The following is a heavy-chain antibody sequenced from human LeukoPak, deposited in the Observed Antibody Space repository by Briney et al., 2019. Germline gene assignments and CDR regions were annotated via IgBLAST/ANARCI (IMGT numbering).Heavy chain of an antibody. CDR2: IYYSGNT. Sequence: PSETLSLTCTVSGVSISSSNSYWGWIRQPPGKGLEWIGSIYYSGNTYYNASLKSQVSVSIDTTKNQFSLRLTSVTAADTAVYYCARQTGSGLFILPGGQGTLVTVSS. CDR3: ARQTGSGLFILP. CDR1: GVSISSSNSY. V-gene: IGHV4-39*01. D-gene: IGHD3/OR15-3a*01. J-gene: IGHJ4*02.